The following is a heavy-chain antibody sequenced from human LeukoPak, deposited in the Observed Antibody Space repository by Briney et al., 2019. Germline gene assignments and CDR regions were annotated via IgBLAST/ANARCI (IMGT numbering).Heavy chain of an antibody. D-gene: IGHD4-17*01. J-gene: IGHJ4*02. Sequence: PGGSLRLSCAASGFTFSSYWMSWVRQAPGKGLEWVAFIRYDGSNKYYADSVKGRFTISRDNSKNTLYLQMNSLRAEDTAVYYCAKDPYGDYTFDYWGQGTLVTVSS. CDR1: GFTFSSYW. CDR2: IRYDGSNK. V-gene: IGHV3-30*02. CDR3: AKDPYGDYTFDY.